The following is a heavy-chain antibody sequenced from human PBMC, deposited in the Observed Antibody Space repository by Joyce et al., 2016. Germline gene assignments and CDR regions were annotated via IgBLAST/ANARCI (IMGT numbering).Heavy chain of an antibody. CDR1: GGSVNSDRYF. CDR3: ARLVTWQLFDY. D-gene: IGHD2-8*02. J-gene: IGHJ4*02. Sequence: QLQLQESGPGLVKPSETLTLTCTVSGGSVNSDRYFWAWIRQPPGKALEWVGSIYYSGTAYDNPSLKSRLTMSVDMSTNQFSLKLKSVTAGDTAVYYCARLVTWQLFDYWGQGILITVSS. CDR2: IYYSGTA. V-gene: IGHV4-39*07.